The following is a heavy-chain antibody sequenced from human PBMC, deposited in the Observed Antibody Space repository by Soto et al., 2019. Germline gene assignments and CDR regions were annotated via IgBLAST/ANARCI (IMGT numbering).Heavy chain of an antibody. J-gene: IGHJ4*02. CDR2: ISYDGSNK. D-gene: IGHD4-4*01. CDR3: AREAGAVTTVTDFDY. Sequence: GGSLRLSCAASGFTFSSYAMHWVRQAPGKGLEWVAVISYDGSNKYYADSVKGRFTISRDNSKNTLYLQMNSLRAEDTAVYYCAREAGAVTTVTDFDYWGQGTLVTVSS. V-gene: IGHV3-30-3*01. CDR1: GFTFSSYA.